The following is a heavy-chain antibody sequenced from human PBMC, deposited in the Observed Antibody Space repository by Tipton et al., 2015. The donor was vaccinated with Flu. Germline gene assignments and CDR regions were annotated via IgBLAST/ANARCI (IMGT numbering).Heavy chain of an antibody. J-gene: IGHJ4*02. D-gene: IGHD2-2*01. CDR3: AKGRYCSSSGCSHEFDY. V-gene: IGHV3-30*18. CDR1: GFTFSSYG. CDR2: ISSDGSIT. Sequence: SLRLSCAASGFTFSSYGIHWVRQSPGKGLEWVAVISSDGSITYYGDSVKGRFTISRDNSKNTLYLQMNSLRAEDTAVYYCAKGRYCSSSGCSHEFDYWGQGILVTVSS.